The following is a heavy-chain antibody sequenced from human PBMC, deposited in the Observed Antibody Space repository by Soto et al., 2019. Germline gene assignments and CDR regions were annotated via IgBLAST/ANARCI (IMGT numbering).Heavy chain of an antibody. V-gene: IGHV3-30*03. Sequence: GGSLRLSCAASGFTFSSYGMHWVRQAPGKGLEWVAVISYDGSNKYYADSVKGRFTISRDNSKNTLYLQMNSLRAEDTAVYYCASIDPYDYIWGSYRQKRQTFDYWGQGTLVTVSS. CDR3: ASIDPYDYIWGSYRQKRQTFDY. D-gene: IGHD3-16*02. CDR1: GFTFSSYG. CDR2: ISYDGSNK. J-gene: IGHJ4*02.